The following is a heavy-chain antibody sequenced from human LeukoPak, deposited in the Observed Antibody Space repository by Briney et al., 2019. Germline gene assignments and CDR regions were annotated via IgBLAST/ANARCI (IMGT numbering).Heavy chain of an antibody. CDR1: GGSISSYY. CDR2: IYYSGST. V-gene: IGHV4-59*01. Sequence: PSETLSLTCTVSGGSISSYYWSWLRQPPGKGLEWIGYIYYSGSTNYNPSLKSRVTISVRTSKNQFSLKLSSVTAADTAVYYCARVQIGYSYGLFDYWGQGTLVTVSS. D-gene: IGHD5-18*01. CDR3: ARVQIGYSYGLFDY. J-gene: IGHJ4*02.